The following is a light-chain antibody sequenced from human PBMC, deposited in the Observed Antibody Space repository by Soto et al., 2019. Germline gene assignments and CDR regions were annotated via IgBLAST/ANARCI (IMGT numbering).Light chain of an antibody. CDR1: QSVSSSY. J-gene: IGKJ5*01. CDR3: QQYGSSP. V-gene: IGKV3-20*01. Sequence: EIVLTQSPGTLSLSPGERATLSYRASQSVSSSYLAWYQQKPGQAPRLLIYGASNRATGIPDRFSGSGSGTDFTLTISRLEPEDFAVYYCQQYGSSPFGQGTRLEIK. CDR2: GAS.